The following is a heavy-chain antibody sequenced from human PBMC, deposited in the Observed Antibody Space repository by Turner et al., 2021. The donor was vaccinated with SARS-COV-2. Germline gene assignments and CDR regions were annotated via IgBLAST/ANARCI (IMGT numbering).Heavy chain of an antibody. J-gene: IGHJ6*02. CDR1: GFTFRSHG. Sequence: EVQLLESGGGLVQPGGSLRLSCAASGFTFRSHGMNWVRQAPGRGLEWGSGIVANTDKTYYGDSVRGRFTISRDNSKDTLYLQMNSLRVEDTAIYYCAKDRSWIGFDVWGQGTTVTVSS. D-gene: IGHD3-10*01. V-gene: IGHV3-23*01. CDR3: AKDRSWIGFDV. CDR2: IVANTDKT.